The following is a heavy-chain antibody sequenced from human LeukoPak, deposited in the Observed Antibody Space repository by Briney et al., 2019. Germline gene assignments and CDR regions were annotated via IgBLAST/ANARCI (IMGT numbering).Heavy chain of an antibody. CDR1: GYSISSGYY. Sequence: SETLSLTCTVSGYSISSGYYWGWIRQPPGKRLEWVGSIHSSGNTYYNPTLKSRVTISVDTSKNQFSLKLSSVTAADTAVYYCARAREGGYSYGLNWFDPWGQGTLVTVSS. V-gene: IGHV4-38-2*02. CDR2: IHSSGNT. J-gene: IGHJ5*02. D-gene: IGHD5-18*01. CDR3: ARAREGGYSYGLNWFDP.